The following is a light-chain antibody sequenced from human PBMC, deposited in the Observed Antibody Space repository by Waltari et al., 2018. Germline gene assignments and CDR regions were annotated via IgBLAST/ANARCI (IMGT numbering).Light chain of an antibody. CDR1: QGISTW. Sequence: DIQMTQSPSSVPASAEDRVTITCRASQGISTWLAWYQQKPGKAPKLLMSAAFNLQSGVPSRFSGSKSGANFTLTINTLQPEDFAVYFCQQGHSFPYTFGQGTKLEMK. J-gene: IGKJ2*01. CDR3: QQGHSFPYT. CDR2: AAF. V-gene: IGKV1-12*01.